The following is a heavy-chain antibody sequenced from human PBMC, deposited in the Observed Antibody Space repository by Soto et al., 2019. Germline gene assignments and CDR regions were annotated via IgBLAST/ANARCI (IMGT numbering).Heavy chain of an antibody. J-gene: IGHJ5*02. CDR1: AFSLTSCS. Sequence: GGSLRLSCVTSAFSLTSCSMSWVRQTPGRGLEWVSALSRSGGATYYADSVKGRFTISRDTSTNTLYLQMSNLRAEDTAIYYCAKGEMATIRNSFDPWGQGTLVTVSS. CDR2: LSRSGGAT. CDR3: AKGEMATIRNSFDP. V-gene: IGHV3-23*01. D-gene: IGHD5-12*01.